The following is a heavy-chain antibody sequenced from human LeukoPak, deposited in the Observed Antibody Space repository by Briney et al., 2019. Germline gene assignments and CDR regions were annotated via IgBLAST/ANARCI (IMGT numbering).Heavy chain of an antibody. J-gene: IGHJ4*02. CDR3: ARRGLNYYDSSGYYKD. CDR1: GFTFSSYW. V-gene: IGHV3-7*01. D-gene: IGHD3-22*01. Sequence: GGSLRLSCAASGFTFSSYWMSWVRQAPGKGLEWVANIKQDGSEKYYVDSVKGRFTISRDNAKNSLYLQMDSLRAEDTVVYYCARRGLNYYDSSGYYKDWGQGTLVTVSS. CDR2: IKQDGSEK.